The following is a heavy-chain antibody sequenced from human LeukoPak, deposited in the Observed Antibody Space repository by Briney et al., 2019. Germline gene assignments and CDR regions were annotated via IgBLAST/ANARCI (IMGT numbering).Heavy chain of an antibody. J-gene: IGHJ4*02. D-gene: IGHD3-22*01. Sequence: PGGSLRLSCAASGFVFSTYWMHWVRQAPGKGLVWVSRINTDGSSTRYADSVQGRFTISRDNAKDTLYLQMNSLRAEDTALYYCAKDDYYDSSGYYYDWGQGTLVTVSS. V-gene: IGHV3-74*01. CDR2: INTDGSST. CDR1: GFVFSTYW. CDR3: AKDDYYDSSGYYYD.